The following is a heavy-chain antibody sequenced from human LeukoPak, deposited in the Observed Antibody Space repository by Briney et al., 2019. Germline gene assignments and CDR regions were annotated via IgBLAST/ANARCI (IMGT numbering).Heavy chain of an antibody. CDR2: ISAYNDNA. CDR3: ARSTLGIEFDY. V-gene: IGHV1-18*01. Sequence: GASVEVSFKASCYSFTNYGISWVRQAPGQGLEGMGWISAYNDNAHYAQGLEGRVTMTSETSTRTAYMELRSLRSDDTAVYYCARSTLGIEFDYWGQGSLVTVSS. CDR1: CYSFTNYG. J-gene: IGHJ4*02. D-gene: IGHD7-27*01.